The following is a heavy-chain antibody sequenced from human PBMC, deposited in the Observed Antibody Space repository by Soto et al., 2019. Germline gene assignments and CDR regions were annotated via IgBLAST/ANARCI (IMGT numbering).Heavy chain of an antibody. CDR1: GFTFSSYG. CDR2: IDSDGSGI. V-gene: IGHV3-74*01. D-gene: IGHD6-19*01. CDR3: ARYSSGSHAVDY. J-gene: IGHJ4*02. Sequence: PGGSLRLSCAASGFTFSSYGMHWVRQAPGKGLVWVSRIDSDGSGISYADSVKGRFTISRDNANNTLYLQMNSLRVEDTAVYYCARYSSGSHAVDYWGQGTQVTVSS.